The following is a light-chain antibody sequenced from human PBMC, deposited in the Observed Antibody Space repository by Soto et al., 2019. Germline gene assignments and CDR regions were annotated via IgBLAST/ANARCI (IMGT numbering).Light chain of an antibody. V-gene: IGKV3-15*01. Sequence: EIVRTQFPSTLSVSPGERATLSCRASQSLSDNLAWYQQRPGQAPRLLIYRASTRATGVPARFSASGSGTEFTLTISSLQSEDSAIYYCQQYDQWPITFGQGTRLENK. J-gene: IGKJ5*01. CDR2: RAS. CDR3: QQYDQWPIT. CDR1: QSLSDN.